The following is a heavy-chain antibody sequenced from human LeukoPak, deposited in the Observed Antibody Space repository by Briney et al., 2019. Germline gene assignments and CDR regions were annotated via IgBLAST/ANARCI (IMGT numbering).Heavy chain of an antibody. CDR1: GGSIGTGSYY. D-gene: IGHD4-23*01. J-gene: IGHJ4*02. Sequence: SETLSLTCSVSGGSIGTGSYYWGWIRQPPGKGLEWLGTIYYGGNINYNLSLKSRLTISADTSNNQLSLKLSSVTAADTAVYYCASAEANYGGSVFDYWGQGTLVTVSS. CDR2: IYYGGNI. V-gene: IGHV4-39*01. CDR3: ASAEANYGGSVFDY.